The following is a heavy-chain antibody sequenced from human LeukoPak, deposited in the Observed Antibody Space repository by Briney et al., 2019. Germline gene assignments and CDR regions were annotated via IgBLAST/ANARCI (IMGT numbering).Heavy chain of an antibody. V-gene: IGHV1-18*01. J-gene: IGHJ5*02. CDR2: ISAYNGNT. CDR3: ARNYDFWSGYNRNWFDP. CDR1: GYTFTSYG. D-gene: IGHD3-3*01. Sequence: ASVKVSCKASGYTFTSYGISWVRRAPGQGLEWMGWISAYNGNTNYAQKLQGRVTMTTDTSTSTAYMELRSLRSDDTAVYYCARNYDFWSGYNRNWFDPWGQGTLVTVSS.